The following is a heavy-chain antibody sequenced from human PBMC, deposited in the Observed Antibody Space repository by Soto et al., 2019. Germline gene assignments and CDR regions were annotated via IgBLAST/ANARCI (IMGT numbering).Heavy chain of an antibody. CDR1: GYSFTSTG. J-gene: IGHJ4*02. V-gene: IGHV1-18*01. CDR3: ARDLDGSGSYFTDY. CDR2: TSTFNGEA. D-gene: IGHD3-10*01. Sequence: VQLVQSGAEVKKPGASVKVSCKASGYSFTSTGICWVRQAPGQGPEWMGWTSTFNGEAKYAQKLQGRVTMTTDTSTTTAYMELRSLTSDDTAVYYCARDLDGSGSYFTDYWGQGTLVTVAS.